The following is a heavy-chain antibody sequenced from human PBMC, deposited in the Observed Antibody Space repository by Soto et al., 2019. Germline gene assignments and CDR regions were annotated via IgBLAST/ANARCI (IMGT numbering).Heavy chain of an antibody. V-gene: IGHV3-11*01. CDR1: GFTFSDYY. J-gene: IGHJ4*02. Sequence: GGSLRLSCAASGFTFSDYYMSWIRQAPGKGLEWVSYISSSGSTIYYADSVKGRFTISRDNAKNSLYLQMNSLRAEDTAVYYCARDMRRDIVLMVYAIIGFDYWGQGTLVTVSS. D-gene: IGHD2-8*01. CDR3: ARDMRRDIVLMVYAIIGFDY. CDR2: ISSSGSTI.